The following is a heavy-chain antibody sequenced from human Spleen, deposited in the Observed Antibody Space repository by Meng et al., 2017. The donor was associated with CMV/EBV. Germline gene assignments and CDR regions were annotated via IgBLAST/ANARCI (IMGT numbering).Heavy chain of an antibody. Sequence: ASVKVSCKASGYTFTNYYMHWVRQAPGQGLEWMGIINPSGGSTSYAQKFQGRVTMTRDTSTSTVYMELSSLRAEVTAVYYCARDWDCSSTSCFHRGMDVWGQGTTVTVSS. CDR1: GYTFTNYY. CDR2: INPSGGST. V-gene: IGHV1-46*01. D-gene: IGHD2-2*01. J-gene: IGHJ6*02. CDR3: ARDWDCSSTSCFHRGMDV.